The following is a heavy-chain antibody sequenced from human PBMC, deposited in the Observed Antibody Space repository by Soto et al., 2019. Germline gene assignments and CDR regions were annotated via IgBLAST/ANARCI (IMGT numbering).Heavy chain of an antibody. CDR1: GYTFTSYY. D-gene: IGHD2-2*01. J-gene: IGHJ4*02. Sequence: ASVKVSCKASGYTFTSYYMHWVRQAPGQGLEWMGIINPSGGSTSYAQKFQGRVTMTRDTSTSTVYMELSSLRSEDTAVYYCARVWLNCSSTSCYVYYFDYWGQGTLVTVSS. CDR3: ARVWLNCSSTSCYVYYFDY. V-gene: IGHV1-46*01. CDR2: INPSGGST.